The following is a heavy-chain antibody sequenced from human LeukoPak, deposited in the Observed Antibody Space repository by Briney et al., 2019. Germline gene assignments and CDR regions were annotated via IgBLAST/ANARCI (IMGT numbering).Heavy chain of an antibody. J-gene: IGHJ5*02. D-gene: IGHD6-19*01. CDR3: ARDSRSGWGNWFDP. V-gene: IGHV4-39*07. CDR1: GGSISSTIYY. CDR2: IYYRGST. Sequence: ASETLSLTCTVSGGSISSTIYYWGWIRQPPGKGLEWIGSIYYRGSTYYNPSLKSRVAISVDTSKNQFSLKLSSVTAADTAVYYCARDSRSGWGNWFDPWGQGTLVTVSS.